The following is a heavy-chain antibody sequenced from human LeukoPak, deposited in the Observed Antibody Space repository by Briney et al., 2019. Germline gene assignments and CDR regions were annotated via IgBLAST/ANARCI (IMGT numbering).Heavy chain of an antibody. V-gene: IGHV3-30*02. CDR3: AGDFDY. CDR2: IRFDGSNE. Sequence: PGGSLRLSCAASGFTVSPYGMHWVRQAPGKGLEWVTFIRFDGSNEYYTDSVKGRFTISRDNSKNTLYLQMNSLRAEDTAVYYCAGDFDYWGRGTLVTVSS. CDR1: GFTVSPYG. J-gene: IGHJ4*02.